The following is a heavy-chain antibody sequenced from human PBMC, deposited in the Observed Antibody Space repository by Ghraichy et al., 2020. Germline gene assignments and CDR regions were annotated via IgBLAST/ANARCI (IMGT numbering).Heavy chain of an antibody. D-gene: IGHD6-19*01. CDR2: IISSTRYI. J-gene: IGHJ6*02. CDR3: SRGGGAGTPVLYHMDV. Sequence: GGSLRLSCVASGLMFSPNTMNWVRQAPGKGLEWLSSIISSTRYIYYADSVKGRFTISRDNAQNSLYLQMNSLRAEDTAVYYCSRGGGAGTPVLYHMDVWGLGTTVTVSS. CDR1: GLMFSPNT. V-gene: IGHV3-21*01.